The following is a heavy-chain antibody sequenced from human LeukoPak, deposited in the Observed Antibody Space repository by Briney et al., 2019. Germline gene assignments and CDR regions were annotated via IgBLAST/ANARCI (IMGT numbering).Heavy chain of an antibody. J-gene: IGHJ4*02. D-gene: IGHD5-18*01. CDR3: ARVGAVGYSYVYVDY. CDR2: ISYDGSNK. V-gene: IGHV3-30*04. Sequence: GGSLRLSCAASGFTFSSYAMHWVRQAPGKGLEWVAVISYDGSNKYYADSVKGRFTISRDNSKNTLYLQMNSLRAEDTAVYYCARVGAVGYSYVYVDYWGQGTLVTVSS. CDR1: GFTFSSYA.